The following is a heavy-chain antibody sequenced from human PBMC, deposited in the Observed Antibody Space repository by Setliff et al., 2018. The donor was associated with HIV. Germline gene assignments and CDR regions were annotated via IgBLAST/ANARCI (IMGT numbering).Heavy chain of an antibody. D-gene: IGHD5-12*01. CDR3: ARHLYSGYDSGIIPYYYYYMDV. CDR1: GVSISGYY. CDR2: FSYGGST. J-gene: IGHJ6*03. V-gene: IGHV4-39*01. Sequence: PSETLSLTCTVSGVSISGYYWGWIRQPPGKGLEWIGSFSYGGSTYYHPSLRSRVTMSVDTSKNQFSLKLRSVTAADTAVYYCARHLYSGYDSGIIPYYYYYMDVWGKGSTVTVSS.